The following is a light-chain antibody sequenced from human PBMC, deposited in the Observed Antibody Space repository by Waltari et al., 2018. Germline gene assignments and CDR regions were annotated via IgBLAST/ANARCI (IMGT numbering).Light chain of an antibody. CDR1: SSDFGGHGY. CDR3: SSYSTSSSLIL. Sequence: QSALSQPASVSGSPGQSITIPCTGASSDFGGHGYVSWYQQHPGKAPKLIIRDVNNRPSGVSNRFSGSKSGNTASLTISGLQAEDEADYYCSSYSTSSSLILFGEGTKVTVL. J-gene: IGLJ2*01. V-gene: IGLV2-14*03. CDR2: DVN.